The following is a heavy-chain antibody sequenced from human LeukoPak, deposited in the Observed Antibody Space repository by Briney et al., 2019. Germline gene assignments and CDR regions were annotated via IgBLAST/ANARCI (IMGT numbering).Heavy chain of an antibody. Sequence: PGGSLRLSCAASGFTFSSYWMHWVRQAPGKGLVWVSRINSDGSSTSYADSVKGRFTISRDNAKNTLYLQMNSLRAEDTAVYYCARVEAADCYYYYGMDVSGQGTTVTVSS. V-gene: IGHV3-74*01. CDR2: INSDGSST. CDR3: ARVEAADCYYYYGMDV. CDR1: GFTFSSYW. J-gene: IGHJ6*02.